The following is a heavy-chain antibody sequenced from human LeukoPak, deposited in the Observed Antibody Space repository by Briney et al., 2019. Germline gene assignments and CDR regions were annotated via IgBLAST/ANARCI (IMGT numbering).Heavy chain of an antibody. CDR1: GFTFSNYW. J-gene: IGHJ6*02. CDR3: AKDAGVAAAIWNYYYYGMDV. D-gene: IGHD6-13*01. CDR2: IKDDGKVV. V-gene: IGHV3-74*01. Sequence: PGGSLRLSCAASGFTFSNYWMHWVRQVPGKGLVWVSRIKDDGKVVDYADSVKGRFTISRDNARNTLYLQMNSLRTDDTAIYYCAKDAGVAAAIWNYYYYGMDVWGQGTTVTVSS.